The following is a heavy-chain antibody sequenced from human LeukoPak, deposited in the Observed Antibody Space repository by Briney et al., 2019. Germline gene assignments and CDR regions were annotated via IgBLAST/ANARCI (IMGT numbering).Heavy chain of an antibody. J-gene: IGHJ3*02. CDR3: ARAVGPFDI. Sequence: GGSLRPSCAASGFTFSTYGMHWVRQAPGKGLEWVAVIWYDGSIKYYADSVKGRFTISRDNSKNTLSLQMNSLRAEDTAVYYCARAVGPFDIWGQGTIVIVSS. CDR2: IWYDGSIK. CDR1: GFTFSTYG. V-gene: IGHV3-33*01.